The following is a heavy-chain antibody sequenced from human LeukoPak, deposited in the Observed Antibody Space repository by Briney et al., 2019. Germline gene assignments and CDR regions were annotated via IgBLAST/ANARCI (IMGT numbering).Heavy chain of an antibody. V-gene: IGHV1-69*13. CDR3: ASSWPARAQIPAGIVYNWFDP. D-gene: IGHD2-2*02. CDR2: IIPIFGTA. Sequence: SVKVSFKASGGTFSSYAISWVRQAPGQGLEWMGGIIPIFGTANYAQKFQGRVTITADESTSTAYMELSSLRSEDTAVYYCASSWPARAQIPAGIVYNWFDPWGQGTLVTVSS. CDR1: GGTFSSYA. J-gene: IGHJ5*02.